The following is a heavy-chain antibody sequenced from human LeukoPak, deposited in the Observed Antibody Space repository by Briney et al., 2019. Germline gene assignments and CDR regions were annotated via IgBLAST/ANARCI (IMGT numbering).Heavy chain of an antibody. CDR2: LFYSGST. V-gene: IGHV4-59*01. D-gene: IGHD3-10*01. CDR1: GGSISSYY. J-gene: IGHJ4*02. Sequence: SETLSLTCTVSGGSISSYYWSWIRQPPGKGLEWIAYLFYSGSTDYNPSLESRVTISVDTSRNQFSLKLRSVTAADTAVYYCATVAVIRGVTYFDYWGQGTLVTVSS. CDR3: ATVAVIRGVTYFDY.